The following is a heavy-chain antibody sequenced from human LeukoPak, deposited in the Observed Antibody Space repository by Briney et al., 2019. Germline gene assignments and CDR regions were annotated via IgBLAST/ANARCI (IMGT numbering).Heavy chain of an antibody. V-gene: IGHV4-59*01. CDR1: HDSISNYY. Sequence: SETLSLTCTVSHDSISNYYWSWIRQPPGKGLEWIGYVYVSGSTDYNPSLKSRVAMSLDTSKNQFSLKLSSVTAADTAVYYCAGHLDTAMATAYWYFDLWGRGTLVTVSS. CDR3: AGHLDTAMATAYWYFDL. CDR2: VYVSGST. J-gene: IGHJ2*01. D-gene: IGHD5-18*01.